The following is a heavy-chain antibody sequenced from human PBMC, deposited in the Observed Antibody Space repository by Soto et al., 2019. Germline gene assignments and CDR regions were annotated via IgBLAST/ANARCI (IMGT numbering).Heavy chain of an antibody. CDR2: ISTYNGNT. D-gene: IGHD3-22*01. Sequence: QVQLVHSGAEVKKPGASVKVSCKASGYTFITYGVSWVRQAPGQGLDWLGWISTYNGNTRYAERLQGRVTMTTDTTTNTAYMELRNLRSDDTAVYYCARGPTDYYDNSANYLLDYWGQGTLVTVSS. CDR3: ARGPTDYYDNSANYLLDY. CDR1: GYTFITYG. J-gene: IGHJ4*02. V-gene: IGHV1-18*01.